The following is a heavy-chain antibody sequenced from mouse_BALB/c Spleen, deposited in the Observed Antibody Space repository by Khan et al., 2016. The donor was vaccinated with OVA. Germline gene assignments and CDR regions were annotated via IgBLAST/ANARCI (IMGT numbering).Heavy chain of an antibody. D-gene: IGHD1-1*01. V-gene: IGHV1S41*01. CDR3: ARENYYGSTCYAMDY. CDR2: IAPGSGST. CDR1: GYTFTSYW. Sequence: DLVKPGASVKLSCKASGYTFTSYWINWIKQRPGQGLEWIGRIAPGSGSTYYNEMFKGKAPLTVATSSSTAYIKLSSLSSEDSAVYFCARENYYGSTCYAMDYWGQGTSVTVSS. J-gene: IGHJ4*01.